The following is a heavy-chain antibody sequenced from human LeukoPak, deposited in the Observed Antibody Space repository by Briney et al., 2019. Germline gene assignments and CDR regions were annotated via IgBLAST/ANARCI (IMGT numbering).Heavy chain of an antibody. CDR2: ISYDGSNK. CDR1: GFTFSSHA. J-gene: IGHJ6*02. Sequence: GRSLILSCAASGFTFSSHAMHWVRQAPGKGLEWVAVISYDGSNKNYADSVKGRFTISRDDSKNTLYLQMNSLRAEDTAVYYCARDRYDILTGYPKVYGMDVWGQGTTVTVSS. CDR3: ARDRYDILTGYPKVYGMDV. D-gene: IGHD3-9*01. V-gene: IGHV3-30-3*01.